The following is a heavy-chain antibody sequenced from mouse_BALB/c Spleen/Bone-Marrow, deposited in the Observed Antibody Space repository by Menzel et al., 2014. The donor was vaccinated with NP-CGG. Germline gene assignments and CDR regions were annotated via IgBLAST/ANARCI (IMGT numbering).Heavy chain of an antibody. V-gene: IGHV1-20*02. CDR2: INPYNGDT. J-gene: IGHJ2*01. CDR1: GYSFTGYF. Sequence: VHLQQSGPELVKPGASVKISCKASGYSFTGYFMNWVMQSHGKRLEWIGRINPYNGDTFYNQKFKGKATLTIDKSSSTPHMELRSLASEDSAVYYCARYGNYPYFDYWGQGTTLTVSS. D-gene: IGHD2-10*02. CDR3: ARYGNYPYFDY.